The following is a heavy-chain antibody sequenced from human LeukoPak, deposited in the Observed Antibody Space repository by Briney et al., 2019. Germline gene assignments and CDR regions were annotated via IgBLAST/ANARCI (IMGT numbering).Heavy chain of an antibody. CDR1: GLTFSSYA. Sequence: GGSLRLSCAASGLTFSSYAMNWVRQAPGKGLEWVSGISGSGGSTYYADSVKGRFTISRDNSKNTLYLQMNSLRAEDTAVYYCARSGLSRFGFWGQGTLVTVSS. J-gene: IGHJ4*02. CDR2: ISGSGGST. V-gene: IGHV3-23*01. CDR3: ARSGLSRFGF. D-gene: IGHD2/OR15-2a*01.